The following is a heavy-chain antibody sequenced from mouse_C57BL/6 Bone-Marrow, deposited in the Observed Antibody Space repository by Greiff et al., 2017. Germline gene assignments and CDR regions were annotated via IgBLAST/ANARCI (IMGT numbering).Heavy chain of an antibody. D-gene: IGHD1-1*01. CDR2: IDPEDGET. J-gene: IGHJ2*01. CDR1: GFNIKDYY. V-gene: IGHV14-2*01. Sequence: EVQLVESGAELVKPGASVKLSCTASGFNIKDYYIHWVKQRTEQGLEWIGRIDPEDGETKYAPKFQDKATITADTSSNTAYLQLSSLTSEDTAVYYCTRSLIYYGTNYWGQGTSHSLL. CDR3: TRSLIYYGTNY.